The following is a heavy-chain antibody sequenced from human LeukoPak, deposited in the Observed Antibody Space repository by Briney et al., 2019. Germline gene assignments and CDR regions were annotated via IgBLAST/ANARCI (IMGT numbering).Heavy chain of an antibody. CDR3: ARGDYGSGSYNGNWFDP. J-gene: IGHJ5*02. CDR2: IYYSGST. CDR1: GGSISSYY. V-gene: IGHV4-59*01. D-gene: IGHD3-10*01. Sequence: TSETLSLTCSVSGGSISSYYWSWIRQPPGKGLEWIGYIYYSGSTNYNPSLKSRVTISVDTSKNQFSLKLSSVTAADTAVYYCARGDYGSGSYNGNWFDPWGQGTLVTVSS.